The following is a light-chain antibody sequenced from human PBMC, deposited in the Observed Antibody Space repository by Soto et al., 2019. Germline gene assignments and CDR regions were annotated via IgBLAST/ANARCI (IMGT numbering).Light chain of an antibody. V-gene: IGLV2-8*01. CDR1: NSDIGASNS. J-gene: IGLJ1*01. CDR3: QSFDSSLRAYV. Sequence: QSALTQPPSASGSPGQSVTISCAGSNSDIGASNSVSWYQQHPGKAPTLVIFNNLNRPSGVPERFSGSKSGTSASLVISGLQAEDEADYYCQSFDSSLRAYVFGSGTKLTVL. CDR2: NNL.